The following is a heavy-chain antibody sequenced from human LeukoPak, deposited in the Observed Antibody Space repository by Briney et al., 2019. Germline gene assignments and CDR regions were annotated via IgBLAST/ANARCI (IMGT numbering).Heavy chain of an antibody. J-gene: IGHJ6*02. CDR2: TYYRSKWYT. Sequence: SQTLSLTCAISGDSISRNSAAWDWIRQSPSRGLEWLGRTYYRSKWYTDYAVSVKSRIAINPDTSKNQISLQVNSVTPEDTAVYYCARAYYSGSGNYYNNYGMDVWGQGTTVTVSS. CDR1: GDSISRNSAA. CDR3: ARAYYSGSGNYYNNYGMDV. V-gene: IGHV6-1*01. D-gene: IGHD3-10*01.